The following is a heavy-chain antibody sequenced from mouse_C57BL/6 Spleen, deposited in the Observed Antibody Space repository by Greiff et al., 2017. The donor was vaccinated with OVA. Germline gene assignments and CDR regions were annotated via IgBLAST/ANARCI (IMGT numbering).Heavy chain of an antibody. D-gene: IGHD2-4*01. Sequence: VQLQQPGAELVRPGSSVKLSCKASGYTFTSYWMDWVKQRPGQGLEWIGNIYTSDSETHYNQKFKDKATLTVDKSSSTAYMQLSSLTSEDSAVYYCARGDYEAWFAYWGQGTLVTVSA. J-gene: IGHJ3*01. CDR2: IYTSDSET. CDR1: GYTFTSYW. CDR3: ARGDYEAWFAY. V-gene: IGHV1-61*01.